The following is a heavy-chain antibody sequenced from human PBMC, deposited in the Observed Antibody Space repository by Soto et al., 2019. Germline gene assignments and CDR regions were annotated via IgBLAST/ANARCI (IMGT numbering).Heavy chain of an antibody. J-gene: IGHJ4*02. D-gene: IGHD3-3*01. Sequence: SETLSLTCTVSGDSVSSGSYYWSWIRQPPGKGLEWIGYMYYSENTNYNPSLKSRVTISIDTSKNQFSLKLTSVTAADTAVYYCARGGFYDFWSGYYLDYWGQGSPVTVS. CDR2: MYYSENT. CDR1: GDSVSSGSYY. CDR3: ARGGFYDFWSGYYLDY. V-gene: IGHV4-61*01.